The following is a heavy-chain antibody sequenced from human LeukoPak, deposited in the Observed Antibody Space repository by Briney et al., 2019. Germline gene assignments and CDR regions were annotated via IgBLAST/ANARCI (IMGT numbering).Heavy chain of an antibody. CDR2: IIPIFGTA. J-gene: IGHJ4*02. CDR1: GGTFSSYA. V-gene: IGHV1-69*13. Sequence: SVKVSCKASGGTFSSYAISWVRQAPGQGLEWMGGIIPIFGTANYAQKFQGRVTITADESTSTAYMELSSLRSEDTAVYYCARELSGSYAPFDYWGQGTLVTVSS. CDR3: ARELSGSYAPFDY. D-gene: IGHD1-26*01.